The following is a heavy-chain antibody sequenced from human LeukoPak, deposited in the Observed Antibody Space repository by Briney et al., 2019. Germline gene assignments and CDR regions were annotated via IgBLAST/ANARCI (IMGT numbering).Heavy chain of an antibody. CDR1: GGSFSDSY. CDR2: VNHSGRN. Sequence: SETLSLTCAVYGGSFSDSYWTWIRQPPGKGLEWIGEVNHSGRNNYNPSLKSRVTISVDTSKNQFSLMLSSVTAADTAVYYCARARRTGYSGSYTHFDYWGQGTLVTVSS. V-gene: IGHV4-34*01. J-gene: IGHJ4*02. D-gene: IGHD1-26*01. CDR3: ARARRTGYSGSYTHFDY.